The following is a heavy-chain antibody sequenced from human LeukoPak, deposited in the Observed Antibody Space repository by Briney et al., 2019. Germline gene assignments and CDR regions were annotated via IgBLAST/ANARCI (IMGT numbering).Heavy chain of an antibody. CDR3: AKGSSIVVVPAAILDY. J-gene: IGHJ4*02. V-gene: IGHV3-23*01. CDR2: ISGSGGST. CDR1: GFTFSSYA. Sequence: GGSLRLSCAASGFTFSSYAMSWVRQAPGKGLEWVSAISGSGGSTYYADSVKGRFTISRDNSKNTLYLQMNSLRAEDTAVYYCAKGSSIVVVPAAILDYWGQGTLVTVSS. D-gene: IGHD2-2*02.